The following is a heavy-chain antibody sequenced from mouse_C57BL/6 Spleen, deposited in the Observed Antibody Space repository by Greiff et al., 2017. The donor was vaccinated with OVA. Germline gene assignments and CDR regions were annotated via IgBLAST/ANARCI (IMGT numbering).Heavy chain of an antibody. CDR1: GYTFTRYW. CDR3: ASYKGDYDAMED. J-gene: IGHJ4*01. Sequence: QVQLKQPGAELVTPGASVKMSCKASGYTFTRYWITWVKQRPGPGLEWIGDIYPGSGSTNYNEKFKSKATLTVDTSSSTAYMQLSRLTSEDSAVYYCASYKGDYDAMEDWGQGTAVTVSS. D-gene: IGHD1-3*01. CDR2: IYPGSGST. V-gene: IGHV1-55*01.